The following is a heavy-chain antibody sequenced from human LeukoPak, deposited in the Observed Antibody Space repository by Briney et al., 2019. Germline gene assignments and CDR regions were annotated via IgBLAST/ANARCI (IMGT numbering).Heavy chain of an antibody. CDR2: ISSSSSYI. CDR1: GFTYSSYS. J-gene: IGHJ3*02. Sequence: PGGSLRLSCAASGFTYSSYSMNWVRQAPGKGLEWVSSISSSSSYIYYADSVKGRFTISRDNAKNSLYLQMNSLRAEDTAVYYCARDYITIFGVVKAFDIWGQGTMVTVSS. CDR3: ARDYITIFGVVKAFDI. V-gene: IGHV3-21*01. D-gene: IGHD3-3*01.